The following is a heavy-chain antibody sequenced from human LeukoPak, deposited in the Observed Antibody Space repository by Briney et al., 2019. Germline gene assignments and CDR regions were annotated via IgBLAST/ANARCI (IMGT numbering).Heavy chain of an antibody. Sequence: PSETLSLTCAVYGGSFSGYYWSWIRQPPGKGLEWIGEINHSGSTNYNPSLKSRVTISVDTSKNQFSLKLSSVTAADTAVYYCARHTRQWLVRYYFDYWGQGTLVTVSS. D-gene: IGHD6-19*01. J-gene: IGHJ4*02. CDR3: ARHTRQWLVRYYFDY. CDR2: INHSGST. V-gene: IGHV4-34*01. CDR1: GGSFSGYY.